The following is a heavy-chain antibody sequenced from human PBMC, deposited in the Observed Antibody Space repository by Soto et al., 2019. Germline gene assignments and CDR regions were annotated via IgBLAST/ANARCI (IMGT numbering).Heavy chain of an antibody. V-gene: IGHV1-2*02. CDR2: INPNNGGT. CDR3: ARGQQLPLDAFDI. CDR1: GYTFTGYY. D-gene: IGHD6-13*01. Sequence: ASVKVSCKASGYTFTGYYMHWVRQAPGQGLEWMGWINPNNGGTNYAQKFQGRVTMTRDTSISTAYMELSRLRSDDTAVYYCARGQQLPLDAFDIWGQGTMVTVSS. J-gene: IGHJ3*02.